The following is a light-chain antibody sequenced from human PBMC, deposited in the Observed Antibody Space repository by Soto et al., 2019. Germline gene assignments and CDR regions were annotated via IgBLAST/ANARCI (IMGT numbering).Light chain of an antibody. CDR2: DVS. V-gene: IGLV2-14*01. CDR3: SSYTSSSTPYV. Sequence: QSVLTQPASVSGSPGQSITISCTGTSSDVGGYNYVSWYQQHPGKAPKLMIYDVSNRTSGVSNRFSGSKSGNTASLTISGLQAEDEADYYCSSYTSSSTPYVVGTGTKVTVL. CDR1: SSDVGGYNY. J-gene: IGLJ1*01.